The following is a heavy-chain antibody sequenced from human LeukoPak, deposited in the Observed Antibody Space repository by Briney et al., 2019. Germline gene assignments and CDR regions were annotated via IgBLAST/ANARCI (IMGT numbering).Heavy chain of an antibody. Sequence: GGSLRLSCAASGFTFSTYTMNWVRQAPGKGLEWVSSISSSSYIYNADSVKGRFTISRDNAKNSLYPQMNSLSVEDTAVYYCARDRYGDYAIDYWGQGTLVIVSS. CDR2: ISSSSYI. J-gene: IGHJ4*02. V-gene: IGHV3-21*01. CDR1: GFTFSTYT. D-gene: IGHD4-17*01. CDR3: ARDRYGDYAIDY.